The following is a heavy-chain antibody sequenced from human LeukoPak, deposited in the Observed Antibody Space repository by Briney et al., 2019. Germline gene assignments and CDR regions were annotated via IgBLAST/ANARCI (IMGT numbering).Heavy chain of an antibody. CDR3: ARAYGSGSYGFDY. CDR2: IYASGST. V-gene: IGHV4-61*02. J-gene: IGHJ4*02. CDR1: SGSISSGSISTYY. D-gene: IGHD3-10*01. Sequence: SETLSLTCTVSSGSISSGSISTYYWSWIRQPAAKGLEWIGRIYASGSTNYNPSLKSRVSMSVDTSKNQFSLKLSSVTAADTAVYYCARAYGSGSYGFDYWGQGTLVTVSS.